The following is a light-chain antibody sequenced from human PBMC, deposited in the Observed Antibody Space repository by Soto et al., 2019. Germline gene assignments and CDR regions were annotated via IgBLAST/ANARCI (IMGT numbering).Light chain of an antibody. CDR2: DAS. Sequence: DIQMSLSLFTLSASVGERVTITCRASQSISSWLAWYQQKPGKAPKLLIYDASSLESGVPSRFSGSGSGTEFTLTISSLEPEDFAVNYCQQRINWPLSNTFGQGGLLEIK. CDR3: QQRINWPLSNT. J-gene: IGKJ5*01. V-gene: IGKV1-5*01. CDR1: QSISSW.